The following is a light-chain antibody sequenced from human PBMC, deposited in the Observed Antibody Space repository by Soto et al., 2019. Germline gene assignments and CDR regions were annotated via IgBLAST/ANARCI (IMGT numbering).Light chain of an antibody. CDR1: SSDVGGYQY. Sequence: QSVLTQPRSVSGSPGQSVTISCTGTSSDVGGYQYVSWYQQHPGKAPKLMIYDVTKWPSGVPDRFSGSKSGNTASLTISGLQADDEADYYCCSYAGTYTYVFGTGTKLTVL. J-gene: IGLJ1*01. CDR2: DVT. CDR3: CSYAGTYTYV. V-gene: IGLV2-11*01.